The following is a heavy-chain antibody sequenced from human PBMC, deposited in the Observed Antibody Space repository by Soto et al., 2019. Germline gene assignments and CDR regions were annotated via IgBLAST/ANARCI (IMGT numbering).Heavy chain of an antibody. CDR3: ARQYGGYEYYFDY. CDR1: GGSVKSGDYY. D-gene: IGHD5-12*01. V-gene: IGHV4-30-4*01. J-gene: IGHJ4*02. CDR2: IYYGGLT. Sequence: QVQLKESGPGLLKPSSTLSLTCTVSGGSVKSGDYYWSWIRQRPGKGLEWIGYIYYGGLTYCNPSVKSRLTISTDTCKNQFSLKLSSVTAADTAVYYCARQYGGYEYYFDYWGQGTLVTVSS.